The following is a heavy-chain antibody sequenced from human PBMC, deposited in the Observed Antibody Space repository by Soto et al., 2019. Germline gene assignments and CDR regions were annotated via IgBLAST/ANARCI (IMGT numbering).Heavy chain of an antibody. V-gene: IGHV3-30*03. Sequence: GGSLRLSCAASGFTFSSYGMHWVRQAPGKGLEWVAVTSYDGSNKYYADSVKGRFTISRDNAKNSLYLQMNSLRAEDTAVYYCAGYSSGWPPVWGQGTMVTVSS. J-gene: IGHJ3*01. CDR1: GFTFSSYG. CDR2: TSYDGSNK. D-gene: IGHD6-19*01. CDR3: AGYSSGWPPV.